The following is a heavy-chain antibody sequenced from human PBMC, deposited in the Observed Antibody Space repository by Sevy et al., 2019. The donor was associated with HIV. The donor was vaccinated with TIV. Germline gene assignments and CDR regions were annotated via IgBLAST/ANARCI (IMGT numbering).Heavy chain of an antibody. J-gene: IGHJ4*02. Sequence: SLTCSVSGASISSSTYYWGWIRQPPGKGLEWIGSVYFSGSTRYNPSLKSRVTISVDTSKNQFSLNLNSVTAADTAMYYCARHLIGDLYFFDYWGQGTLVTVSS. V-gene: IGHV4-39*01. CDR2: VYFSGST. CDR1: GASISSSTYY. D-gene: IGHD2-21*01. CDR3: ARHLIGDLYFFDY.